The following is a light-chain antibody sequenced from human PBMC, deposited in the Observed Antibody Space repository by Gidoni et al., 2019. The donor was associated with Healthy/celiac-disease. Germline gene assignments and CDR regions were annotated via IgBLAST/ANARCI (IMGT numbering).Light chain of an antibody. CDR2: GAS. Sequence: EIVMTQSPATLSVSPGERATLSCRASQSVSSNLAWYQQKPDQAPRLLVYGASTRATGIPARFSGSGSGTEFTLTISSLQSEDFAVYYCQQYNNWWTFGQGTKVEI. J-gene: IGKJ1*01. CDR3: QQYNNWWT. CDR1: QSVSSN. V-gene: IGKV3-15*01.